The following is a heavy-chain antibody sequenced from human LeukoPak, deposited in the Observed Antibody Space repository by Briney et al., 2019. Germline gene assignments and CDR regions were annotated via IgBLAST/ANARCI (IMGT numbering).Heavy chain of an antibody. V-gene: IGHV3-49*04. CDR2: IRKKGYGGTT. J-gene: IGHJ3*02. CDR3: ARAEYDFWSGYYPLGGFDM. CDR1: GFNFDDYV. D-gene: IGHD3-3*01. Sequence: GGSLRLSCTVSGFNFDDYVMSWVRQAPGKGLEWVGFIRKKGYGGTTEYAASVEGRFTISRGDSKGIAYLQMNSLRTEDTAVYYCARAEYDFWSGYYPLGGFDMWGQGTVVTVSS.